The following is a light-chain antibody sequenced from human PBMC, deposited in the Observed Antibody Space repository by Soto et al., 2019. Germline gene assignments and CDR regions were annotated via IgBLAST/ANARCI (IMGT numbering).Light chain of an antibody. CDR2: AAS. CDR1: QGISNY. CDR3: QKYDSAPWT. J-gene: IGKJ1*01. Sequence: DIQMTQSPSALSASVSDRVTITCRASQGISNYLAWYQQKPGQVPKLLIYAASNLQSGVPSRFSGSGSGTDFTLTIRSLQPEDVATYYCQKYDSAPWTFGQGNKVELQ. V-gene: IGKV1-27*01.